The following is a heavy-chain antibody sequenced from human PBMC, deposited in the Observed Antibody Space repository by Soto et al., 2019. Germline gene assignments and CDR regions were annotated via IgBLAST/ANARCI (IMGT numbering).Heavy chain of an antibody. CDR3: ARKQAGFFYGIDY. J-gene: IGHJ4*02. CDR2: IDGSGYT. D-gene: IGHD3-3*01. V-gene: IGHV4-31*03. Sequence: PSETLSLTCTVSGGSISTGGYYWSWIRQYPGKGLEWLGYIDGSGYTFYNPSLQSRLTLSMDTPKNQFSLKLSSATAADTAVYFCARKQAGFFYGIDYWGQGTLVTVSS. CDR1: GGSISTGGYY.